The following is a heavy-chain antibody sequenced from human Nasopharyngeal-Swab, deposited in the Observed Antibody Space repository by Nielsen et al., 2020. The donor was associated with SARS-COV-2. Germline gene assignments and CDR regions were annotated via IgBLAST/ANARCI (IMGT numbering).Heavy chain of an antibody. V-gene: IGHV4-59*08. Sequence: WIRQPPGKGLEWIGHIYYTGITNYNPSLKSRVTISVDTSKNQFSLRLTSVTAADTAVYYCARRIADYMDVWGNGTTVTVSS. CDR3: ARRIADYMDV. J-gene: IGHJ6*03. D-gene: IGHD2-21*01. CDR2: IYYTGIT.